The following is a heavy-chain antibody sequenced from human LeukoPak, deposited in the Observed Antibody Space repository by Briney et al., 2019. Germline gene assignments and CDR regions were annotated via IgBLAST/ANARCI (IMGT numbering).Heavy chain of an antibody. D-gene: IGHD5-18*01. CDR1: GFTFSSYA. J-gene: IGHJ4*02. Sequence: HPGGSLRLSCAASGFTFSSYAMSWVRQAPGKGLEWVSAISGSGGSTYYADSVKGRFTISRDNSKNTLYLQMNSLRAEDTAVYYCAKDPYSYGWYYFDYWGQGTLVTVSS. CDR2: ISGSGGST. CDR3: AKDPYSYGWYYFDY. V-gene: IGHV3-23*01.